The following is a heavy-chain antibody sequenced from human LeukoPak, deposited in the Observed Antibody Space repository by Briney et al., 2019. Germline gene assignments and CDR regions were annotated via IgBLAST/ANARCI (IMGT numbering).Heavy chain of an antibody. Sequence: GGSLRLSCSASQFTFSYYDMTWVRQAPGKGLEWVSGISSSGEYTYYADSVKGRFTISRDNSKNTLYLQLNSLRVEDTAVYYCAKEIYAYGSRGFDYWGQGTLVTVSS. V-gene: IGHV3-23*01. CDR3: AKEIYAYGSRGFDY. CDR1: QFTFSYYD. J-gene: IGHJ4*02. D-gene: IGHD3-10*01. CDR2: ISSSGEYT.